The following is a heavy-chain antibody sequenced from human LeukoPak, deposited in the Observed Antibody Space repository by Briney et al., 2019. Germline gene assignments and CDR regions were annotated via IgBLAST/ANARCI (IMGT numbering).Heavy chain of an antibody. CDR1: GYTFTGYY. Sequence: ASVKVSCKASGYTFTGYYMHWVRQAPGQGLEWMGWINPNSGGTNYAQKFQGRVTMTRDTSISTAYMELSRLRSDDTAVYYCAREGTYDFWSGYYTVYYYYMDVWGKGTTVTVSS. V-gene: IGHV1-2*02. J-gene: IGHJ6*03. CDR2: INPNSGGT. D-gene: IGHD3-3*01. CDR3: AREGTYDFWSGYYTVYYYYMDV.